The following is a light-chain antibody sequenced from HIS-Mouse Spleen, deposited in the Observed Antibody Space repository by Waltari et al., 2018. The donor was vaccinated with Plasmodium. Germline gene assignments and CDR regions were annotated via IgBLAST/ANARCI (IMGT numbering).Light chain of an antibody. Sequence: QSALTQPASVSGSPGQSITISCTGTSSDVGSYHLVSCYQQHPGKAPKLMIYEGSKRRSGVSNRFSGSKSCNTASLTISGLQAEDEADYYCCSYAGSSTYVFGTGTKVTVL. V-gene: IGLV2-23*01. CDR3: CSYAGSSTYV. J-gene: IGLJ1*01. CDR2: EGS. CDR1: SSDVGSYHL.